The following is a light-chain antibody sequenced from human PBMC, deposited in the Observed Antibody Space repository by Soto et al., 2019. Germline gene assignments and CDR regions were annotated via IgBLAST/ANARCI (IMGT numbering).Light chain of an antibody. CDR1: QGIGSS. J-gene: IGKJ1*01. CDR3: QQYSNWPRT. Sequence: EVVLTQSPATLSVSPGETATLSCRASQGIGSSLAWYQQKPGQAPSLLIYAASTRATGVPATFSGSGSGTEFTLTISSLQSEDFAVYYCQQYSNWPRTFGQGTKVDIK. V-gene: IGKV3-15*01. CDR2: AAS.